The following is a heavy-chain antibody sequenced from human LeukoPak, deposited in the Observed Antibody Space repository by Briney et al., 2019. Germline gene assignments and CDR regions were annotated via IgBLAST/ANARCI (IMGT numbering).Heavy chain of an antibody. Sequence: GGSLRLSCAASGFTFSSYGMHWVRQAPGKGLEWVAVIWYDGSNKYYADSVKGRFTISRDNSKNTLYLQMNSLRAEDTAVYYRARATVTGAWDYYYYGMDVWGQGTTVTVSS. CDR2: IWYDGSNK. D-gene: IGHD4-11*01. CDR3: ARATVTGAWDYYYYGMDV. CDR1: GFTFSSYG. V-gene: IGHV3-33*01. J-gene: IGHJ6*02.